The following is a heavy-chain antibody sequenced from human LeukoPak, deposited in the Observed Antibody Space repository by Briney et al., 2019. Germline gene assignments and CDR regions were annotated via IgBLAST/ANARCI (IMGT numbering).Heavy chain of an antibody. V-gene: IGHV4-61*02. J-gene: IGHJ4*02. Sequence: SETLSLTCTVSGGSISSGSFYWSWIRQTAGKGLEWIGRIYPCGDSQYSPSFRSRATISLDTRNQFSLKLSSVTAADTAVYFCARGYDRNGYQSRGFDYWGQGALVNVSS. D-gene: IGHD3-22*01. CDR3: ARGYDRNGYQSRGFDY. CDR2: IYPCGDS. CDR1: GGSISSGSFY.